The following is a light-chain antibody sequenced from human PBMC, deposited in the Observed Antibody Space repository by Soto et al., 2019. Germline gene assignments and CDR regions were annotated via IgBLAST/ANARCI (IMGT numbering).Light chain of an antibody. Sequence: QAPQSVAQGESVNLSCRASQSVSSSYLAWYQQKPGQPPRLLIYDTSNRATGIPARFSGSRAGRDCSLPSSRLEPEDFGVYFCHQRNKFGEGTRLEIK. J-gene: IGKJ5*01. CDR1: QSVSSSY. V-gene: IGKV3D-20*02. CDR3: HQRNK. CDR2: DTS.